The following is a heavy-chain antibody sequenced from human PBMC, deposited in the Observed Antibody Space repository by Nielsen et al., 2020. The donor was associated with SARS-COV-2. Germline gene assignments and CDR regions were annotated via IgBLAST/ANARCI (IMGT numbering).Heavy chain of an antibody. D-gene: IGHD6-6*01. Sequence: GESLKISCAASGFIFGDYYMSWIRQSPGKGLEWVSYISATGNTIFYEDSVKGRFTISRDNAKNSLYLQMNSLRAEDTALYYCAKLFEYSSSPFDYWGQGTLVTVSS. CDR1: GFIFGDYY. V-gene: IGHV3-11*01. CDR3: AKLFEYSSSPFDY. J-gene: IGHJ4*02. CDR2: ISATGNTI.